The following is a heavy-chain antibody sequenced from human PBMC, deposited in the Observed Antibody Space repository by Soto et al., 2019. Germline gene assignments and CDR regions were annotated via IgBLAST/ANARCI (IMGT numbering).Heavy chain of an antibody. CDR1: GFTFSSYS. Sequence: EVQLVESGGGLAQPGGSLRLSCAASGFTFSSYSVNWVRQAPGKGLEWVSNIWSASNINYADSVKGRFTVSRDNAKNSMSQQMNGLKDEDTAVYYCVRDNSFGFDYWGQGILVTVSS. D-gene: IGHD2-15*01. CDR3: VRDNSFGFDY. V-gene: IGHV3-48*02. CDR2: IWSASNI. J-gene: IGHJ4*02.